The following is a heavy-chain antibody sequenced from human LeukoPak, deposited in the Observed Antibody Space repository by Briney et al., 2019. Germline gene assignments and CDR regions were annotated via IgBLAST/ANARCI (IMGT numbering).Heavy chain of an antibody. V-gene: IGHV4-39*01. CDR3: ARQVSGSGYH. D-gene: IGHD3-22*01. CDR1: GGSISSSGYY. J-gene: IGHJ5*02. CDR2: IYYSGST. Sequence: PSETLSLTCTVSGGSISSSGYYWGWIRQPPGKGLEWIGSIYYSGSTYYNPSLKSRVTISVDTSKNQLSLKLSSVTAADTAVYYCARQVSGSGYHWGQGTLVTVSS.